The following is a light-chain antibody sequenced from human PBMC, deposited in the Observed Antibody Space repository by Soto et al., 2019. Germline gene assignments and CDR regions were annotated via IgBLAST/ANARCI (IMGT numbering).Light chain of an antibody. J-gene: IGKJ1*01. Sequence: DIQMTQSPSTLSASVGDRVTITCRASQIIGSALAWYQHKAGEAPKLLIYQASSLQSGVPSRFSGSGSGTYFTLTVSSLQPDDFATYFCLRDNRQWTVGQGTQVEIK. CDR1: QIIGSA. CDR3: LRDNRQWT. CDR2: QAS. V-gene: IGKV1-5*03.